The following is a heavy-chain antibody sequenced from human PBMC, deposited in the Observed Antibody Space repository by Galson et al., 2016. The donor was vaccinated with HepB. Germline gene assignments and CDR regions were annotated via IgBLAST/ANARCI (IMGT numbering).Heavy chain of an antibody. Sequence: SETLSLTCAVYGGSFSGYYWTWIRQPPGKGLEWIGEINHSGNTNYHPSLKSRVAISVVSSKNQFSLKLNSVTVADTAVYYCARSKLRWGLDVWGQGTVVTVSS. J-gene: IGHJ3*01. CDR2: INHSGNT. CDR3: ARSKLRWGLDV. V-gene: IGHV4-34*01. CDR1: GGSFSGYY. D-gene: IGHD3-3*01.